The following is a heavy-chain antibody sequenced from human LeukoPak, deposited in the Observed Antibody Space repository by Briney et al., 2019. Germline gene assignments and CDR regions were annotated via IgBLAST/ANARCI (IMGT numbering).Heavy chain of an antibody. Sequence: ASVKVSCKASGYTFTSYGISWVRQAPGQGLEWMGWINPNSGDTNYAQKFQGRVTMTRDTSISTAYMELSRLRSDDTAVYYCARDNSVGDIAWWFDPWGQGTLVTVSS. CDR2: INPNSGDT. CDR1: GYTFTSYG. J-gene: IGHJ5*02. V-gene: IGHV1-2*02. CDR3: ARDNSVGDIAWWFDP. D-gene: IGHD3-16*02.